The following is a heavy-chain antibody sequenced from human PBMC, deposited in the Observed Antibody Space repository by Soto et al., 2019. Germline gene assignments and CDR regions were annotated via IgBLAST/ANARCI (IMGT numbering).Heavy chain of an antibody. J-gene: IGHJ4*02. Sequence: GASLRLSYSSSRFPFIRYWMHWFRHFSGKGLVWVSRVYSDGISTSYADSVKGRFTISRDNAKNTLYLQMNSLRAEDTAVYYCARAMSSGSYFDYWGQGTLVTVSS. CDR2: VYSDGIST. CDR1: RFPFIRYW. D-gene: IGHD1-26*01. V-gene: IGHV3-74*01. CDR3: ARAMSSGSYFDY.